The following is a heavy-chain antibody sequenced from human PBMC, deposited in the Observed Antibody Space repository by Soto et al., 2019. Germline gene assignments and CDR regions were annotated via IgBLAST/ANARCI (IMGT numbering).Heavy chain of an antibody. Sequence: QVQLQESGPGLVKPSETLSLTCTVSGGSISNYYWTWIRQPPGKGLEWIGYIYYSGTTNYNPYLKSLVTISVDTSKNQFSLKLSSVTAADTAVYYCAKIPWADYGGIFDPWGQGTLVTVSS. CDR3: AKIPWADYGGIFDP. CDR1: GGSISNYY. J-gene: IGHJ5*02. CDR2: IYYSGTT. V-gene: IGHV4-59*01. D-gene: IGHD4-17*01.